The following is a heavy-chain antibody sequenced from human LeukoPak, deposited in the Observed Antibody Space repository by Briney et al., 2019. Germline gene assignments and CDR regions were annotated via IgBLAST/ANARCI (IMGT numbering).Heavy chain of an antibody. CDR1: GGSISSYY. Sequence: SETLSLTCTVSGGSISSYYWSWIRQPPGKGLEWIGYIHYSGSTSYNPSLKSRVTISVDTSRNQFSLKLSSVTAADTAVYYCASFYQAYYFDYWGQGTLVTVSS. V-gene: IGHV4-59*08. CDR2: IHYSGST. D-gene: IGHD2-21*01. CDR3: ASFYQAYYFDY. J-gene: IGHJ4*02.